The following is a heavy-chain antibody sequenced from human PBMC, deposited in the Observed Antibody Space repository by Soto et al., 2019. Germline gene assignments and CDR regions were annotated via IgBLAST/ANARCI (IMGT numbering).Heavy chain of an antibody. D-gene: IGHD6-19*01. CDR3: ARVHSSGWYYFDY. Sequence: SETLSLTCTVSGGSISSYYWSWIRQPPGKGLEWIGYIYYSGSTNYNPSLKSRVTISVDTSKNQFSLKLSSVTAADTAVYYCARVHSSGWYYFDYWGQGTLVTVSS. CDR1: GGSISSYY. V-gene: IGHV4-59*01. J-gene: IGHJ4*02. CDR2: IYYSGST.